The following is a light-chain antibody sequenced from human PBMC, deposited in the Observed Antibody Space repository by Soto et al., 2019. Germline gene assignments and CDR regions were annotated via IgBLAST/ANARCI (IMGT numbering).Light chain of an antibody. J-gene: IGKJ3*01. V-gene: IGKV1-5*03. CDR3: QQYGNSPLFS. Sequence: DIQMTQSPSTLSGSVGDRVTITCRASQTISSWLAWYQQKPGKAPKLLIYKASTLKSGVPSRFSGSGSGTDFTLTISRLEPEDFAVYYCQQYGNSPLFSFGPGTKVDIK. CDR1: QTISSW. CDR2: KAS.